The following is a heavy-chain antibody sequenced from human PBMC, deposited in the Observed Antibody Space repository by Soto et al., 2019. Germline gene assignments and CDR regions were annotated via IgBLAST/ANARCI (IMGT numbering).Heavy chain of an antibody. CDR3: ARDGSGWFSVYAFDI. D-gene: IGHD6-19*01. CDR1: GFTFSDYA. CDR2: ISGSGGST. J-gene: IGHJ3*02. V-gene: IGHV3-23*01. Sequence: GGSLRLSCAASGFTFSDYAVSWVRQAPGKGLQWVSAISGSGGSTDYADSVKGRFTISRDNSKNTLYLQMTSLRAEATAIYYCARDGSGWFSVYAFDIWGQGTMVTVSS.